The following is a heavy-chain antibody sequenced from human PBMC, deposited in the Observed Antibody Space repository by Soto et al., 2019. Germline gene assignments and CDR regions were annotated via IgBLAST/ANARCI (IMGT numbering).Heavy chain of an antibody. CDR2: MNPSSGKT. J-gene: IGHJ4*02. CDR1: GYTFTDYD. Sequence: QVQLVQSGAEVKTPGASVKVSCKASGYTFTDYDINWVRQAPGQGLEWVGRMNPSSGKTDYAQKFQARVTMTTDTSISTAYLELSNLGYEDTAVFYCSTWGRDGWYTGFFWGQGTLVTVAS. V-gene: IGHV1-8*01. CDR3: STWGRDGWYTGFF. D-gene: IGHD6-19*01.